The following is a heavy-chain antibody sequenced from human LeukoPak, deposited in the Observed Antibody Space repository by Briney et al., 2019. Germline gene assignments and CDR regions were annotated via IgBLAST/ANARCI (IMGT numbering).Heavy chain of an antibody. CDR2: MNPNSGNT. CDR1: GYTFTSYD. Sequence: GASVKVSCKASGYTFTSYDINWVRQATGQGLEWMGWMNPNSGNTGYAQKFQGRVTITRNTSISTAYMELSSLRSEDTAVYYCARGPLSGWYGGGYFQHWGQGTLVTVSS. V-gene: IGHV1-8*03. D-gene: IGHD6-19*01. CDR3: ARGPLSGWYGGGYFQH. J-gene: IGHJ1*01.